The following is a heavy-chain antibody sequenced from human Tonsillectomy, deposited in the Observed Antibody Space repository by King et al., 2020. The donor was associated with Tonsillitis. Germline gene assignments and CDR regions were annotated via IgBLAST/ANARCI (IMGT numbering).Heavy chain of an antibody. CDR3: ARENRGDGIAPVRGAIDY. J-gene: IGHJ4*02. Sequence: QLVQSGAEVKKPGASVKVSCKASGYTFTGYYMHWVRQAPRQGLEWMGWINPNSGGTNYAQKFQGRVTMTRDTSISTAHMELSGLRSDDTAVYYCARENRGDGIAPVRGAIDYWGLGALVTVSP. V-gene: IGHV1-2*02. CDR1: GYTFTGYY. D-gene: IGHD3-10*01. CDR2: INPNSGGT.